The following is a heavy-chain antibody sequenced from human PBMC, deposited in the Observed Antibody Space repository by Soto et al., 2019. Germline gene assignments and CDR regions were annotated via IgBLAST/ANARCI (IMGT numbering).Heavy chain of an antibody. D-gene: IGHD3-10*01. CDR2: IYPGDSDT. CDR3: ARPQAGETDAFDI. J-gene: IGHJ3*02. Sequence: GESLKISCKGSGYSFTSYWIGWVRQMPGKGLEWMGIIYPGDSDTRYSPSFRGQVTISADKSISTAYLQWSSLKASDTAMYYCARPQAGETDAFDIWGQGTMVTVSS. V-gene: IGHV5-51*01. CDR1: GYSFTSYW.